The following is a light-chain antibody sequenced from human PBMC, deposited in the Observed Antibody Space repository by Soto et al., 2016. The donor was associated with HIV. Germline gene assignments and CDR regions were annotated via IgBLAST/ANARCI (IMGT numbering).Light chain of an antibody. CDR2: AAI. CDR3: QKYNNDVT. Sequence: DIQLTQSPSSLSASIGDTVSITCRASQDIFNYLAWYQQKPGEVPKLLIFAAISLHSGVPSRFSGRGSGTQFTLTISSLQPEDIGTYYCQKYNNDVTFGEDQGGD. CDR1: QDIFNY. J-gene: IGKJ4*01. V-gene: IGKV1-27*01.